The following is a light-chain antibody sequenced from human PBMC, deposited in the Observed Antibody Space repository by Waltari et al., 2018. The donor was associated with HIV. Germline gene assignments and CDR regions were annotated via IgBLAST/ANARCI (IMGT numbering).Light chain of an antibody. CDR2: GDN. J-gene: IGLJ3*02. CDR3: QSYDSGLRGWV. Sequence: QSVLTQSPSVSGAPGQRVTISCTGTSSNIGAGFDVHRYQHLPGPAPKLLLFGDNHRPSGVPDRFSGSMSGTSASLAITWLQADDEAYYYCQSYDSGLRGWVFGGGTKLTVL. CDR1: SSNIGAGFD. V-gene: IGLV1-40*01.